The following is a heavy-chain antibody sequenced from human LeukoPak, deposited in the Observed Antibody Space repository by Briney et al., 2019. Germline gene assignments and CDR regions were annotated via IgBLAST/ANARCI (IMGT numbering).Heavy chain of an antibody. V-gene: IGHV1-2*02. CDR1: GYTVTGYY. D-gene: IGHD2-2*02. CDR2: INPNSGGT. CDR3: ARESGYCSSTSCYTLWGYYYYYYMDV. J-gene: IGHJ6*03. Sequence: ASVKVSCKASGYTVTGYYMHWVRQAPGQGLEWMGWINPNSGGTNYAQKFQGRVTMTRDTSISTAYMELSRLRSDDTAVYYCARESGYCSSTSCYTLWGYYYYYYMDVWGKGTTVTVS.